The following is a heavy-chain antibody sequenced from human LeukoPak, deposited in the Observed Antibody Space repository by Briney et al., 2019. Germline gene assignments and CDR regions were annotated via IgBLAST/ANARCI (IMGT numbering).Heavy chain of an antibody. V-gene: IGHV3-9*03. Sequence: GGSLRLSCAVSGFTFSSYAMNWVRQAPGKGLEWVSGISWNSGSIGYADSVKGRFTISRDNAKNSLYLQMNSLRAEDMALYYCAKDWSWGYYDSSFDYWGQGTLVTVSS. CDR3: AKDWSWGYYDSSFDY. D-gene: IGHD3-22*01. CDR1: GFTFSSYA. CDR2: ISWNSGSI. J-gene: IGHJ4*02.